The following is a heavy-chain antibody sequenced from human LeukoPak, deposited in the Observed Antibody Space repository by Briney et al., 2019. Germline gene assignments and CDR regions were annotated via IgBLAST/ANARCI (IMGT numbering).Heavy chain of an antibody. D-gene: IGHD6-6*01. V-gene: IGHV3-23*01. Sequence: PGGSLRLSCAASGFILTNYAMSWVRQAPGEGLEWVSVISGSTGTTYYADSVKGRFTVSRDNSKNTLFLQMNGLRVEDTAVYYCARDGAARPHFDHWGQGTLVPVSS. CDR2: ISGSTGTT. CDR3: ARDGAARPHFDH. J-gene: IGHJ4*02. CDR1: GFILTNYA.